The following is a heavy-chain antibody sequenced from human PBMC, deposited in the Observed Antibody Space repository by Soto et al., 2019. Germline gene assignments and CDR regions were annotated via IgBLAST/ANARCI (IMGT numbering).Heavy chain of an antibody. J-gene: IGHJ4*02. CDR2: IDPSDSQT. V-gene: IGHV5-10-1*01. CDR3: ARQIYDSDTGPNFQYYFDS. CDR1: GYSFAGYW. Sequence: PWESLKISCKGCGYSFAGYWITWVRQKPGKGLEWMGRIDPSDSQTYYSPSFRGHVTISVTKSITTVFLQWSSLRASDTAMYYCARQIYDSDTGPNFQYYFDSWGQGTPVTVSS. D-gene: IGHD3-22*01.